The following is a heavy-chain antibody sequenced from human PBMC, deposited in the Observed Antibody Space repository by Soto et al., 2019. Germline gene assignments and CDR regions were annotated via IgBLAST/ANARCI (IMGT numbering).Heavy chain of an antibody. J-gene: IGHJ4*01. CDR3: ARDLAKGGGSAGFDY. Sequence: GASVKVSCKASGYTFTVYYMHWVRQAPGQGLEWMGWINPKSGGTMYPQKFQGRVTMTWDTSISTAYMALTRLRSDDTAVYYCARDLAKGGGSAGFDYWGQEPWSPSPQ. V-gene: IGHV1-2*02. D-gene: IGHD1-26*01. CDR2: INPKSGGT. CDR1: GYTFTVYY.